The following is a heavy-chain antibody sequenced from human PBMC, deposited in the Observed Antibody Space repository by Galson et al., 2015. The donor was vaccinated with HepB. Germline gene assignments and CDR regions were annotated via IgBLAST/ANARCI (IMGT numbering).Heavy chain of an antibody. CDR2: IYYSGST. CDR3: ARKYSSSWDLIADWYFDL. D-gene: IGHD6-13*01. J-gene: IGHJ2*01. CDR1: GGSISSSSYY. Sequence: ETLSLTCTVSGGSISSSSYYWGWIRQPPGKGLEWIGSIYYSGSTYYNPSLKSRVTISVDTSKNQFSLKLSSVTAADTAVYYCARKYSSSWDLIADWYFDLWGRGTPVTVSS. V-gene: IGHV4-39*01.